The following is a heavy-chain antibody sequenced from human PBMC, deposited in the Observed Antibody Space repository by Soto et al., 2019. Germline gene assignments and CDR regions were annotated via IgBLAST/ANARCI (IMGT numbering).Heavy chain of an antibody. V-gene: IGHV1-18*04. D-gene: IGHD3-22*01. CDR3: ARDPYYYDSSQPAFDY. Sequence: GASVKVSFKASGYTFTSYGISWVRQAPGQGLEWMGWISAYNGNTNYAQKLQGRVTMTTDTSTSTAYMELRSLRSDDTAVYYCARDPYYYDSSQPAFDYWGQGTLVTVSS. CDR1: GYTFTSYG. CDR2: ISAYNGNT. J-gene: IGHJ4*02.